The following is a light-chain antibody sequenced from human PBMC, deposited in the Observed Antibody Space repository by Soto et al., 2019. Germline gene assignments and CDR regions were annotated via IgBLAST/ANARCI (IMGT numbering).Light chain of an antibody. CDR2: RAS. V-gene: IGKV1-5*03. Sequence: DIQMTQSPSTLSASVGDRVTITCRASQTIGSWLAWYQQKPGKVPKVLIYRASSLESGVPSRFSGSRSGTEFTLTISSLQPDDSATYYCQQYSDKWTFGQGTKVDIK. CDR1: QTIGSW. J-gene: IGKJ1*01. CDR3: QQYSDKWT.